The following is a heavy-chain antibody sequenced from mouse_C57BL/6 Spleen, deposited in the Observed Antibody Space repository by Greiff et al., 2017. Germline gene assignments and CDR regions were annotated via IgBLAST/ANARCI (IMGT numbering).Heavy chain of an antibody. J-gene: IGHJ2*01. D-gene: IGHD2-3*01. CDR1: GYSFTGYY. CDR3: ARRGNGYYVYDY. CDR2: INPSTGGT. V-gene: IGHV1-42*01. Sequence: EVQLVESGPELVKPGASVKISCKASGYSFTGYYMNWVKQSPEKSLEWIGEINPSTGGTTYNQQFKAKATLTVDKSSSTAYMQLKSLTSENSAVYYGARRGNGYYVYDYWGQGTTLTVSS.